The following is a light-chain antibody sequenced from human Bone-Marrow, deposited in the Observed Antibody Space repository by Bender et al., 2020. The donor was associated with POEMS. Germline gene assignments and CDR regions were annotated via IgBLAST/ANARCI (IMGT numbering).Light chain of an antibody. J-gene: IGLJ3*02. V-gene: IGLV1-44*01. CDR1: NSNIGSNI. CDR3: ATWDDSLNGWV. Sequence: QSVLTQPPSASGTPGQTVTISCSGSNSNIGSNIVNWYQQVPGTAPKLVIFNNSQRPSGVPDRFSGSNSGTSASLAISGLLSDDEADFYCATWDDSLNGWVFGGGTKLTVL. CDR2: NNS.